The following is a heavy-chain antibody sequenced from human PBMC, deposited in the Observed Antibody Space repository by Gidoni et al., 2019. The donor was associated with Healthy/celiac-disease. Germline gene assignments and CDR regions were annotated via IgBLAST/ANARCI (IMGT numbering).Heavy chain of an antibody. CDR1: GFSFSSYA. J-gene: IGHJ3*02. CDR2: ISYDGSNK. Sequence: QVQLVESGGGVVQPGRHLRLSCAAAGFSFSSYAMRWVRKAPGKGLEWVAVISYDGSNKYYADSVKGRFTISRDNSKNTLYLQMNSLRAEDTAVYYCARAAGGSTEGAFDIWGQGTMVTVSS. V-gene: IGHV3-30*04. D-gene: IGHD1-26*01. CDR3: ARAAGGSTEGAFDI.